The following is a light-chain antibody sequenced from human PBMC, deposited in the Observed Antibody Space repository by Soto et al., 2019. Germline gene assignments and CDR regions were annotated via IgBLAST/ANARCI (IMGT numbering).Light chain of an antibody. CDR2: GAS. V-gene: IGKV3-15*01. J-gene: IGKJ4*01. Sequence: EIVMTQSPATLSVSPVERATLSCRASQSVSSNLAWYQQKPGQAPRLLIFGASTRATGIPDRFSGSGSGTEFTLTISSLQSEDFAVYYCQQYNKWPPLTFGGGTKVEIK. CDR1: QSVSSN. CDR3: QQYNKWPPLT.